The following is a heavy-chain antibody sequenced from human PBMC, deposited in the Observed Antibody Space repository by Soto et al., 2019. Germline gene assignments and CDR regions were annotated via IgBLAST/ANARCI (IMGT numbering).Heavy chain of an antibody. V-gene: IGHV3-64*07. Sequence: EVQLVQSGGGLVQPGGSLRLSCAASGFTFNSYAMHWVRQAPGKGLEYASAISKDGDVTYYADSVKGRFTISRDNSKNMLYLQMGSLRVEDMAVYYCARGELNGVISVGMHDYWGQGALVIVSS. J-gene: IGHJ4*02. CDR3: ARGELNGVISVGMHDY. CDR1: GFTFNSYA. D-gene: IGHD2-2*01. CDR2: ISKDGDVT.